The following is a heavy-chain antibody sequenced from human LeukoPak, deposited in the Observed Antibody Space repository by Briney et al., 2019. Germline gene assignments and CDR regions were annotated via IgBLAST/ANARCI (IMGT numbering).Heavy chain of an antibody. Sequence: GGSLRLSCAASGFTFDDYTMHWVRQPPGKGLEWVSLINWDGDITEYADSVKGRFTISRDNSKNSLFLQMSSLRTEDTALYYCAKGNILTGPPDSWGQGTLVTVSS. CDR1: GFTFDDYT. V-gene: IGHV3-43*01. CDR2: INWDGDIT. D-gene: IGHD3-9*01. CDR3: AKGNILTGPPDS. J-gene: IGHJ4*02.